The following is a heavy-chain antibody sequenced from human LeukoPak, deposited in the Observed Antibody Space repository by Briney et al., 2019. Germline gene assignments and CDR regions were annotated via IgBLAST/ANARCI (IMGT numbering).Heavy chain of an antibody. J-gene: IGHJ3*02. D-gene: IGHD3-16*01. Sequence: PSETLSLTCAVSGGSISSGGYSWSWIRQPPGKGLEWIGYIYHSGSTYYNPSLKSRVTISVDRSKNQFSLKLSSVTAADTAVYYCARAREDDYVWGSYHSDAFDIWGQGTMVTVSS. CDR3: ARAREDDYVWGSYHSDAFDI. CDR2: IYHSGST. V-gene: IGHV4-30-2*01. CDR1: GGSISSGGYS.